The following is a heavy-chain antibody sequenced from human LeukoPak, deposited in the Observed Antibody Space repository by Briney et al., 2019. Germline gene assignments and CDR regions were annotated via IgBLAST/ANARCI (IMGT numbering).Heavy chain of an antibody. J-gene: IGHJ4*02. D-gene: IGHD7-27*01. CDR3: ARDYDWGFDY. V-gene: IGHV3-48*04. CDR2: ISSTGAI. Sequence: PGGSPRLSYAASGFTFSSYSMNWVRQAPGKGLEWVSYISSTGAIHYADSVKGRFTISRDNAKNSLYLEMNTLRAEDTAVYYCARDYDWGFDYWGQGTLVTVSS. CDR1: GFTFSSYS.